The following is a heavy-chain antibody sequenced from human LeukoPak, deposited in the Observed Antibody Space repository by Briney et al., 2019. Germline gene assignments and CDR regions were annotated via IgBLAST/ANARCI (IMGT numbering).Heavy chain of an antibody. CDR3: ARALTYDFWSGYPDAFDI. J-gene: IGHJ3*02. Sequence: PGGSLRLSCAVSGFAFDDYAMHWVRQAPGKGLEWVSGISWNSGSIGYADSVKGRFTISRDNAKNSLYLQMNSLRAEDMALYYCARALTYDFWSGYPDAFDIWGQGTMVTVSS. V-gene: IGHV3-9*03. D-gene: IGHD3-3*01. CDR1: GFAFDDYA. CDR2: ISWNSGSI.